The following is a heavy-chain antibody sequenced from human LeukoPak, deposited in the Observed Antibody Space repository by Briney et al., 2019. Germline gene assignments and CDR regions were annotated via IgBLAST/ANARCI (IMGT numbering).Heavy chain of an antibody. CDR3: AKDLYDRTGYSYAPEY. V-gene: IGHV3-43D*03. CDR2: IDWNGGNT. J-gene: IGHJ4*02. CDR1: GFTFSDYA. Sequence: GGSLRLSCAASGFTFSDYAIHWVRQVPGKGLEWVSLIDWNGGNTYYADSVKGRFTISRDNSKNSLYLQMNSLRPEDSGLYYCAKDLYDRTGYSYAPEYWGQGTLVTVSS. D-gene: IGHD3-22*01.